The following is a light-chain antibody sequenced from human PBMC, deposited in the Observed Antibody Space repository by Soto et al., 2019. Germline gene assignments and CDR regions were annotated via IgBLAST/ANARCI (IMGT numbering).Light chain of an antibody. V-gene: IGLV6-57*04. CDR2: ENN. CDR1: SGSIANNY. J-gene: IGLJ1*01. Sequence: NFMLTQPHSVSESPGKTLSISCTRSSGSIANNYVQWYQQRPGSAPTTVIYENNQRLSGVPDRFSGSKSGTSASLAITGLQAEDEAEYYCQSFDSSLSVFVFGTGTKLTVL. CDR3: QSFDSSLSVFV.